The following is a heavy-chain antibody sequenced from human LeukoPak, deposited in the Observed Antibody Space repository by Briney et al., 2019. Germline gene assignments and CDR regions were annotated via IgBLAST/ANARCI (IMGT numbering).Heavy chain of an antibody. J-gene: IGHJ4*02. Sequence: GSLRLSCAASGFTFSSYSMKWVRQAPGKGLERVSYISSSSSTIYYADSVKGRFTISRDNAKNSLYLQMNSLRAEDTAVYYCAREQWLVPFDYWGQGTLVTVSS. D-gene: IGHD6-19*01. CDR3: AREQWLVPFDY. CDR1: GFTFSSYS. V-gene: IGHV3-48*01. CDR2: ISSSSSTI.